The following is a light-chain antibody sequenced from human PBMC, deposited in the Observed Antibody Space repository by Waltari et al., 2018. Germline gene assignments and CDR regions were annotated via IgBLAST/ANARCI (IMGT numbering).Light chain of an antibody. CDR3: CTYVRDITWV. V-gene: IGLV2-23*01. J-gene: IGLJ3*02. Sequence: QSALTQPASVSGSPGPSLTISCTGTSSDVGSSNLLSWYQHHPGNAPNLRFYEGTQRPSGVSVRFSGSKSGDTASQTISGLQAEEEADYSCCTYVRDITWVFGGGTKLTVL. CDR1: SSDVGSSNL. CDR2: EGT.